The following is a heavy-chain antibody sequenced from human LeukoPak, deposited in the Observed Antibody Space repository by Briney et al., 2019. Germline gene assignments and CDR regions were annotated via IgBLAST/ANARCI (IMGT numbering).Heavy chain of an antibody. CDR3: ARESQVFDY. CDR1: GFTFSSYA. CDR2: ISYDGSNK. Sequence: GGSLRLSCAASGFTFSSYAMHWVRQAPGKGLEWVAVISYDGSNKYYADSVKGRFTISRDNSKNTLYLQMNSLRAEDTAVYYCARESQVFDYWGQGTLVTVSS. J-gene: IGHJ4*02. V-gene: IGHV3-30*04.